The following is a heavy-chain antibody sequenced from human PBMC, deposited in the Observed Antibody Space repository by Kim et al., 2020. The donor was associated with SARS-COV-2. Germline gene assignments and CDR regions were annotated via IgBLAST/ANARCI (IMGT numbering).Heavy chain of an antibody. D-gene: IGHD3-9*01. J-gene: IGHJ4*02. CDR3: ARGPSGYFDWLLYIDY. V-gene: IGHV4-34*01. Sequence: SETLSLTCAVYGGSFSGYYWSWIRQPPGKGLEWIGEINHSGSTNYNPSLKSRVTISVDTSKNQFSLKLSSVTAADTAVYYCARGPSGYFDWLLYIDYWGQGTLVTVSS. CDR2: INHSGST. CDR1: GGSFSGYY.